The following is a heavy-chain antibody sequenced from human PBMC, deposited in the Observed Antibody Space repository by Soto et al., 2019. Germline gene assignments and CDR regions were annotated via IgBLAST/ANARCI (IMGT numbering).Heavy chain of an antibody. CDR3: ARDNPPSGPTYLEYYYYGMDV. V-gene: IGHV3-30-3*01. CDR1: GFTFSSYA. CDR2: ISYDGSNK. Sequence: QVQLVESGGGVVQPGRSLRLSCAASGFTFSSYAMHWVRQAPGKGLEWVAVISYDGSNKYYADSVKGRFTISRDTSKNTLYLQMNSLRAEDTAVYYCARDNPPSGPTYLEYYYYGMDVWGQGTTVTVSS. J-gene: IGHJ6*02. D-gene: IGHD1-1*01.